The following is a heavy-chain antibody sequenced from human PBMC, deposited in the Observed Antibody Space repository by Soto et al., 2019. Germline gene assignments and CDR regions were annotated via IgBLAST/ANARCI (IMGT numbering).Heavy chain of an antibody. D-gene: IGHD3-10*01. CDR3: ARDRVLWFGELLFPLDY. CDR2: ISAYNGNT. Sequence: ASVKVSCKASGYTFTSYGISWVRQAPGQGLEWMGWISAYNGNTNYAQKLQGRVTMTTDTSTSTAYMELRSLRSDDTAVYYCARDRVLWFGELLFPLDYWGQGTLVTVSS. V-gene: IGHV1-18*01. CDR1: GYTFTSYG. J-gene: IGHJ4*02.